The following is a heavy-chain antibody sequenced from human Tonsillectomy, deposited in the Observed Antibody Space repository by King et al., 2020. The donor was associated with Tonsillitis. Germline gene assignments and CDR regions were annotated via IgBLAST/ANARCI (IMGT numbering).Heavy chain of an antibody. D-gene: IGHD4-11*01. CDR1: GGSISSYY. CDR3: ARGPDYSNSFFDY. Sequence: QLQESGPGLVKPSETLSLSCTVSGGSISSYYWSWIRQPPGKGLEWIGYIYYSGSTNYNPSLKSRVTISVDTSKNQFSLKLSSVTAADTAVYYCARGPDYSNSFFDYWGQGTLVTVS. V-gene: IGHV4-59*01. J-gene: IGHJ4*02. CDR2: IYYSGST.